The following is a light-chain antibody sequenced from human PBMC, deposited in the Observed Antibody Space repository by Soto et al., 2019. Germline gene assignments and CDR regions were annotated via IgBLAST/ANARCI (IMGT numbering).Light chain of an antibody. Sequence: EIVLTQSPATLSLSPGERATLSCRASQSVSSYLAWYQQKPGQAPRLLIYDASNRATGIPARFSGSGSGTDFTLTISSLDFEDFAVYSCNHRSNQPTFGQGTEV. CDR1: QSVSSY. CDR2: DAS. CDR3: NHRSNQPT. V-gene: IGKV3-11*01. J-gene: IGKJ1*01.